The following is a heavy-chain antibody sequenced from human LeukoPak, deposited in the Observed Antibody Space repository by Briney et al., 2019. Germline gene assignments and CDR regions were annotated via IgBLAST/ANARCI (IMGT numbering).Heavy chain of an antibody. CDR1: GGSISSSSYY. D-gene: IGHD3-10*02. J-gene: IGHJ5*02. CDR2: IYYSGST. CDR3: ARRVYGVVWFDP. Sequence: PSETLSLTCTVSGGSISSSSYYWGWIRQPPGKGLEWIGSIYYSGSTYYNPSLKSRVTISVDTSKNQFSLKLSSVTAADTAVYYCARRVYGVVWFDPWSQGTLVTVSS. V-gene: IGHV4-39*01.